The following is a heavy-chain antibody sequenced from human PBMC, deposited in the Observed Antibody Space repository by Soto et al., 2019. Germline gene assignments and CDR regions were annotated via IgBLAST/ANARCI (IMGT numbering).Heavy chain of an antibody. CDR1: GFTFGTTD. J-gene: IGHJ5*02. CDR3: VKNWGWFNT. D-gene: IGHD3-16*01. V-gene: IGHV3-23*01. CDR2: IDGSGGIT. Sequence: QLLQSGGGLVQPGGSLTLSCAASGFTFGTTDMSWVRQAPGEGQEWVSTIDGSGGITYYADSVKGRFTISRDNSRNTVYLQMNSLRGDDTALYYCVKNWGWFNTWGQGALVTVSS.